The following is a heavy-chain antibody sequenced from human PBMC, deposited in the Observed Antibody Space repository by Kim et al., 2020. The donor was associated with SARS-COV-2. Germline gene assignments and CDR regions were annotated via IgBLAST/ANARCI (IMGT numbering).Heavy chain of an antibody. CDR3: AKTYCSGGDCYYNWFDS. D-gene: IGHD2-21*02. Sequence: GESLKISCKGSGYRFTNYWIGWVRQMPGKDLEWMGIIYPGDSDTRYSPSFQGQVTISVDKSVSTAYLQWSSLRASDTAMYYCAKTYCSGGDCYYNWFDSW. V-gene: IGHV5-51*01. CDR2: IYPGDSDT. J-gene: IGHJ5*01. CDR1: GYRFTNYW.